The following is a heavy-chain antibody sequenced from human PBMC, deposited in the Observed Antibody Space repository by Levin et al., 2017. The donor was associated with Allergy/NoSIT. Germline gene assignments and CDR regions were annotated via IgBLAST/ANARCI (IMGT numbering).Heavy chain of an antibody. Sequence: GESLKISCAASGFAVSSNYMSWVRQAPGKGLEWVSVIYSDGDTRYADSVKGRFSVSRDNSKNTLYLQMNSLRADDTAAHYCARGRELYDRFDPWGQGTLVTVSS. CDR1: GFAVSSNY. CDR2: IYSDGDT. CDR3: ARGRELYDRFDP. J-gene: IGHJ5*02. D-gene: IGHD1-7*01. V-gene: IGHV3-66*01.